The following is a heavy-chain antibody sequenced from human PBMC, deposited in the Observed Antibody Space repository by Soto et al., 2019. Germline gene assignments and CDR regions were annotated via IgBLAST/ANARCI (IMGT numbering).Heavy chain of an antibody. V-gene: IGHV3-53*01. D-gene: IGHD2-15*01. J-gene: IGHJ6*02. CDR3: ARDHSVSTPLDGIYV. CDR1: GLIVSDNY. CDR2: IYAGGSI. Sequence: PGGSLRLSRVASGLIVSDNYMNWVRQAPGKGLEWVSIIYAGGSIYYADSVRGRFTISRDNAKNSLFLQMNTLRAEDTAVYYCARDHSVSTPLDGIYVWGHGTTVTVSS.